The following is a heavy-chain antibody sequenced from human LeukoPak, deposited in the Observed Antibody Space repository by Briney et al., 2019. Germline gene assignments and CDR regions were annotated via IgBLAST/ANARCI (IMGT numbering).Heavy chain of an antibody. J-gene: IGHJ3*02. CDR1: GFTVSTNC. D-gene: IGHD2-21*02. CDR2: IYSGGTT. CDR3: ATRDSKTNGNTFDI. Sequence: GGSLRLSCAASGFTVSTNCMTWVRQAPGKGLEWVSTIYSGGTTYYADSVKGRFTISRDNAKNTLYLQMNTLRAEDTAVYYCATRDSKTNGNTFDIWGQGTMVTVSS. V-gene: IGHV3-53*01.